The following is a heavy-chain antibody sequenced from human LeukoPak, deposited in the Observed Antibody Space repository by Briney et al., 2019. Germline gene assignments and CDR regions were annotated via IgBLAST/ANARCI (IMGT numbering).Heavy chain of an antibody. J-gene: IGHJ1*01. V-gene: IGHV4-39*01. D-gene: IGHD2-15*01. Sequence: SETLSLTCTVSGGSISSSSYYWGWIRQPPGKGLEWIGSIYYSGSTYYNPSLKSRVTISVDTSKNQFTLKLSSVTAADTAVYHVAGHLGYCSGSSCLHGGFQHWGQGTLVTVSS. CDR2: IYYSGST. CDR3: AGHLGYCSGSSCLHGGFQH. CDR1: GGSISSSSYY.